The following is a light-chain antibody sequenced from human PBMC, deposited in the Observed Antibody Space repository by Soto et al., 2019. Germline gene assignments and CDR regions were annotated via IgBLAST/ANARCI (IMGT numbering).Light chain of an antibody. CDR3: QQYGSSPWT. J-gene: IGKJ1*01. V-gene: IGKV3-20*01. CDR1: QSVSSSY. Sequence: EIVLTQSPGTLSLSPGERANLSCRASQSVSSSYLSWYQQKPGQAPRLLIYGASSRATGIPDRFSGSGSGTDFTLTISRLEREDFAVYYCQQYGSSPWTFGQGTKVEIK. CDR2: GAS.